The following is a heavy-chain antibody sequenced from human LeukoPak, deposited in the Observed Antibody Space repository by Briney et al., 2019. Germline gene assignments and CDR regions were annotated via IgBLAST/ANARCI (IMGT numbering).Heavy chain of an antibody. J-gene: IGHJ3*02. CDR3: ARDGYSSGWLYAFDI. CDR1: GFTFSSYA. Sequence: PGGSLRLSCAASGFTFSSYAMHWVRQAPGKGLEWVAVISYDGSNKYCADSVKGRFTISRDNSKNTLYLQMNSLRAEDTAVYYCARDGYSSGWLYAFDIWGQGTMVTVSS. CDR2: ISYDGSNK. D-gene: IGHD6-19*01. V-gene: IGHV3-30-3*01.